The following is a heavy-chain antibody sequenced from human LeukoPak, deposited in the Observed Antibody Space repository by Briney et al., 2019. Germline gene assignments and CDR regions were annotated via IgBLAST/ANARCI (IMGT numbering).Heavy chain of an antibody. D-gene: IGHD3-22*01. CDR2: IYPGDSDT. CDR3: ASPDYYDSSGYSPGVGY. V-gene: IGHV5-51*01. Sequence: GESLKISCKGSGYSFTSYWIGWVRQMPGKGLEWMGIIYPGDSDTRYSPSFQGQVTIAADKSISTAYLQWSSLKASDTDMYYCASPDYYDSSGYSPGVGYWGQGTLVTVSS. CDR1: GYSFTSYW. J-gene: IGHJ4*02.